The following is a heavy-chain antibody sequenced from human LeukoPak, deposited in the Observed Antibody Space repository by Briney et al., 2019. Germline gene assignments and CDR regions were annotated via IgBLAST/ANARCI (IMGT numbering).Heavy chain of an antibody. J-gene: IGHJ4*02. V-gene: IGHV1-8*01. Sequence: ASVKVSCKASGYTFTSYDINWVRQATGQGLEWMGWMNPNSGNTGYAQKFPGRVTMTRNTSISTAYMELSSLRSEDTAVYYCARRPPKYYYGSGSYYPWGQGTLVTVSS. CDR3: ARRPPKYYYGSGSYYP. D-gene: IGHD3-10*01. CDR2: MNPNSGNT. CDR1: GYTFTSYD.